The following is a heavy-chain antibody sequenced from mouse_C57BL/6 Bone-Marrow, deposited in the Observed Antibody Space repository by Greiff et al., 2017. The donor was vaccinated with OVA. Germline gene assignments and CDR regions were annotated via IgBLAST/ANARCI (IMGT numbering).Heavy chain of an antibody. J-gene: IGHJ3*01. CDR2: IYPRSGNT. CDR1: GYTFTSYG. D-gene: IGHD1-1*01. V-gene: IGHV1-81*01. CDR3: ARWSYYGSSGGFAY. Sequence: QVQLKESGAELARPGASVKLSCKASGYTFTSYGISWVKQRTGQGLEWIGEIYPRSGNTYYNEKFKGKATLTADKSSSPAYMELRSLTSEDSAVYFCARWSYYGSSGGFAYWGQGTLVTVSA.